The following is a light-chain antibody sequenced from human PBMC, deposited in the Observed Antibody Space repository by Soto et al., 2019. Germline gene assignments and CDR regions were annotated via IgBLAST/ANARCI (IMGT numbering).Light chain of an antibody. V-gene: IGKV1-5*01. CDR3: LQHNSYPWT. CDR1: QTISSW. J-gene: IGKJ1*01. Sequence: DIQMTQSPSTLSGSVGDRVTITCRASQTISSWLAWYQQKPGKAPKRLIYAASSLQSGVPSRFSGSGSGTEFTLTISSLQPEDFATYSCLQHNSYPWTFGQGTKVDIK. CDR2: AAS.